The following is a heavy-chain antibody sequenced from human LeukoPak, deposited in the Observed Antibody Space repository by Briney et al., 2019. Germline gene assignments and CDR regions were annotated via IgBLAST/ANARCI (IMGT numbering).Heavy chain of an antibody. D-gene: IGHD5-18*01. CDR2: IYYSGST. J-gene: IGHJ4*02. V-gene: IGHV4-59*01. CDR3: ARIVPYNYGYVDY. CDR1: GGSINNYY. Sequence: SETLSLTCTVSGGSINNYYWSWIRQPQGKGLEWIGYIYYSGSTNYNPSLKSRVSISVDTSKNQFSLKPSSVTAADTAVYYCARIVPYNYGYVDYWGQGTLVTVSS.